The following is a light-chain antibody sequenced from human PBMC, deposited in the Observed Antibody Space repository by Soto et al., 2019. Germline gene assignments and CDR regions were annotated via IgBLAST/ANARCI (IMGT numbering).Light chain of an antibody. V-gene: IGKV1-39*01. CDR2: AAY. CDR3: QQSYSTPIT. CDR1: QSISFY. J-gene: IGKJ5*01. Sequence: DIQMTQSPSSLSASVGDRVTITCRASQSISFYLNWYQQKPGNAPKVLIYAAYNLQTGVPSRFSGSGTGTDFTLTINSLQPEDFSTYSCQQSYSTPITFGQGTGLETK.